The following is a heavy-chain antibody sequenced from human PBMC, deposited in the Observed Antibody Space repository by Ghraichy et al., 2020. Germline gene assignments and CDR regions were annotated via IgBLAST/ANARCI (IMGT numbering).Heavy chain of an antibody. CDR1: GFTFSSYG. CDR2: IWYDGSNK. V-gene: IGHV3-33*01. J-gene: IGHJ6*02. D-gene: IGHD1-14*01. CDR3: ARSGTTKRYYYYGMDV. Sequence: GGSLRLSCAASGFTFSSYGMHWVRQAPGKGLEWVAVIWYDGSNKYYADSVKGRFTISRDNSKNTLYLQMNSLRAEDTAVYYCARSGTTKRYYYYGMDVWGQGTTVTVSS.